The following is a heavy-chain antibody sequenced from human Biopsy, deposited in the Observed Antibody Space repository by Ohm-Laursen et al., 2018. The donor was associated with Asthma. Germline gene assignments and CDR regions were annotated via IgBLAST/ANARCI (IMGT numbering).Heavy chain of an antibody. Sequence: GTLSLTCAVHGGSFSSNYWSWIRQTPGKGLEWLGDTHHSGYTNYNPSLSSRLTLSVDTSKNQFSLRLTSVTAADTAVYYCARHGPTNYRLDSWGQGSLVIVSS. D-gene: IGHD4/OR15-4a*01. V-gene: IGHV4-34*01. CDR2: THHSGYT. CDR1: GGSFSSNY. J-gene: IGHJ1*01. CDR3: ARHGPTNYRLDS.